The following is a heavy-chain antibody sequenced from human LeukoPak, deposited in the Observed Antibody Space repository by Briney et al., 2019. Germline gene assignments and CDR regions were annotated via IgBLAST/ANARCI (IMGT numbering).Heavy chain of an antibody. CDR1: GFTFDDYA. D-gene: IGHD1-7*01. CDR2: ISSSSSYI. J-gene: IGHJ3*02. Sequence: GGSLRLSCAASGFTFDDYAMHWVRQPPGKGLEWVSSISSSSSYIYYADSVKGRFTISRDNAKNSLYLQMNSLRAEDTAVYYCARDSGNYLDAFDIWGQGTMVTVSS. CDR3: ARDSGNYLDAFDI. V-gene: IGHV3-21*01.